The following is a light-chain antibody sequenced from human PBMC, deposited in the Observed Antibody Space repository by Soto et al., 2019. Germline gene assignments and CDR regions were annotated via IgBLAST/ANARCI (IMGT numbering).Light chain of an antibody. CDR3: QQYDRSPRT. J-gene: IGKJ1*01. V-gene: IGKV3-20*01. Sequence: IVLTQSPGTLSLSPGERATLSCRASQALQRSFLAWYQHKPDQSPRLLISGVSSRAAGVPDRFNGSGSGTDFTLTISRLEPQDSAVYFCQQYDRSPRTFGQGTKVEI. CDR2: GVS. CDR1: QALQRSF.